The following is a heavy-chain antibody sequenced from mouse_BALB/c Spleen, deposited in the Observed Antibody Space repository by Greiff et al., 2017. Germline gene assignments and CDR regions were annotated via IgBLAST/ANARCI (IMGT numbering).Heavy chain of an antibody. D-gene: IGHD1-1*01. J-gene: IGHJ2*01. CDR1: GYTFTDYW. CDR3: ARSLITTRYYFDY. CDR2: IDTSDSYT. V-gene: IGHV1-69*01. Sequence: QVQLKQPGAELVMPGASVKMSCKASGYTFTDYWMHWVKQRPGQGLEWIGAIDTSDSYTSYNQKFKGKATLTVDESSSTAYMQLSSLTSEDSAVYYCARSLITTRYYFDYWGQGTTLTVSS.